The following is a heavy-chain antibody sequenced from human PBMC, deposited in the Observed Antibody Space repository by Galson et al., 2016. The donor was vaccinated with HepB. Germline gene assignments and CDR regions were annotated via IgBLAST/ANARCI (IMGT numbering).Heavy chain of an antibody. CDR2: ISASGGTT. D-gene: IGHD3-10*01. CDR1: GFIFSNFA. V-gene: IGHV3-23*01. J-gene: IGHJ6*03. Sequence: SLRLSCAGSGFIFSNFAMSWVRQAPGKGLDWVSSISASGGTTYDADFVKGRFTISRDNFKNTLYLQMNSLRAEDTAVYYCAKDPGYMDVWGKGTTVTVSS. CDR3: AKDPGYMDV.